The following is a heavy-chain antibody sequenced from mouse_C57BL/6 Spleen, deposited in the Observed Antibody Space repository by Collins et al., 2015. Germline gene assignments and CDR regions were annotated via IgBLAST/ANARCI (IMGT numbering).Heavy chain of an antibody. V-gene: IGHV7-3*02. Sequence: EVKLVESGGGLVQPGGSLRLSCATSGFTFTDYYMSWVRQPPGKALEWLGFIRNKANGYTTEYSASVKGRFTISRDNSQSILYLQMNTLRAEDSATYYCARGGGYNYAMDYWGQGTSVTVSS. D-gene: IGHD1-2*01. CDR1: GFTFTDYY. CDR3: ARGGGYNYAMDY. J-gene: IGHJ4*01. CDR2: IRNKANGYTT.